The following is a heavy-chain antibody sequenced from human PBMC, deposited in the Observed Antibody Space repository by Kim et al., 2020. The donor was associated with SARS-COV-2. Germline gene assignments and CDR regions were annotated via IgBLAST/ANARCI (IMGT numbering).Heavy chain of an antibody. Sequence: ASVKVSCKASGYTFTSYYMHWVRQAPGQGLEWMGIINPSGGSTSYAQKFQGRVTMTRDTSTSTVYMELSSLRSEDTAVYYCAREGITMVRGVNAWFDPWGQGTLVTVSS. J-gene: IGHJ5*02. CDR2: INPSGGST. V-gene: IGHV1-46*01. D-gene: IGHD3-10*01. CDR1: GYTFTSYY. CDR3: AREGITMVRGVNAWFDP.